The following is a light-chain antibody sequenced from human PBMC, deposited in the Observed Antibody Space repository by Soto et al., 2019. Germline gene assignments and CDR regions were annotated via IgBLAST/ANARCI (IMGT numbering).Light chain of an antibody. CDR3: QQSSSTPQT. CDR2: VAS. CDR1: QSISSY. Sequence: DIQMTQSPSSLSASVGDRVTITCRASQSISSYLSWYQQKPGKAPKLLINVASTLQSGVPSRFSGSESGTDFTLAISSLQPEDFATYYCQQSSSTPQTFGGGTRVEIK. V-gene: IGKV1-39*01. J-gene: IGKJ4*01.